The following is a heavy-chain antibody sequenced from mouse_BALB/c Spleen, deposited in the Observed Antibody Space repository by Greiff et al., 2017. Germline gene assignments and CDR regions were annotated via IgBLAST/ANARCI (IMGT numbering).Heavy chain of an antibody. Sequence: VQLQQSGPELVKPGASVRISCKASGYTFTSYYIHWVKQRPGQGLEWIGWIYPGNVNTKYNEKFKGKATLTADKSSSTAYMQLSSLTSEDSAVYFCARGLLYYFDYWGQGTTLTVSS. CDR2: IYPGNVNT. V-gene: IGHV1S56*01. CDR1: GYTFTSYY. D-gene: IGHD1-1*01. J-gene: IGHJ2*01. CDR3: ARGLLYYFDY.